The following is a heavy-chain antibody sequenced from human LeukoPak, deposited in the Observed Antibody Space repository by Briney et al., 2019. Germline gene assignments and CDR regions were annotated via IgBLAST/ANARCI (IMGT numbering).Heavy chain of an antibody. D-gene: IGHD6-13*01. CDR3: AKDEIAAAVGDYYYMDV. V-gene: IGHV3-23*01. J-gene: IGHJ6*03. CDR2: ISGSGGST. CDR1: GFTFSSYA. Sequence: GVSLRLSCAASGFTFSSYAMSWVRQAPGKGLEWVSAISGSGGSTYYADSVKGRFTISRDNSKNTLYLQMSSLRAEDTAVYYCAKDEIAAAVGDYYYMDVWGKGTTVTVSS.